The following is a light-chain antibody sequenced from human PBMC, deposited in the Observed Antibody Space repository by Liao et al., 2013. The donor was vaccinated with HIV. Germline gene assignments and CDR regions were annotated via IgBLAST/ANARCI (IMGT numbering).Light chain of an antibody. V-gene: IGLV3-1*01. CDR2: EDT. Sequence: SYELTQPPSVSVSPGQTASITCSGDKLGDKYASWYQQKAGQSPLLVIYEDTKRPSGIHERFSGSNSGNTATLTISGTQAMDEADYYCQAWDSSFVVFGGGTKLTVL. CDR3: QAWDSSFVV. J-gene: IGLJ2*01. CDR1: KLGDKY.